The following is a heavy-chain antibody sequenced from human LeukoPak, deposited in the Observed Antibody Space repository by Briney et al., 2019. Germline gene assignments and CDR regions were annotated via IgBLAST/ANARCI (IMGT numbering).Heavy chain of an antibody. D-gene: IGHD6-13*01. CDR2: ISGSGGST. CDR3: AKLAVPLSGYSSSWYVDIPDY. V-gene: IGHV3-23*01. J-gene: IGHJ4*02. Sequence: PGGSLRLSCAASGLTFSSYAMSWVRQAPGKGLEWVSAISGSGGSTYYADSVKGRFTISRDNSKNTLYLQMNSLRAEDTAVYYCAKLAVPLSGYSSSWYVDIPDYWGQGTLVTVSS. CDR1: GLTFSSYA.